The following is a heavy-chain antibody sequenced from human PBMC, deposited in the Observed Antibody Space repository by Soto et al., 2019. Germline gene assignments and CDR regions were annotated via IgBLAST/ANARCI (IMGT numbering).Heavy chain of an antibody. Sequence: QVQLAESGGGVVQPGRSLRLSCAASGFTFSSYAMHWVRQAPGKGLEWVAVISYDGSNKYYADSVKGRFTISRDNSKNTLYLQMNSLRAEDTAVYYCARDTTGWFAPWGQGTPVIVSS. CDR2: ISYDGSNK. V-gene: IGHV3-30-3*01. J-gene: IGHJ5*02. CDR1: GFTFSSYA. D-gene: IGHD1-1*01. CDR3: ARDTTGWFAP.